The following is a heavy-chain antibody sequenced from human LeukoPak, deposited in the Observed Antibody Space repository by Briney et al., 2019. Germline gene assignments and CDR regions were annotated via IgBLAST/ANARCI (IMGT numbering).Heavy chain of an antibody. CDR2: IYYSGST. CDR1: GGSVSSGSYY. D-gene: IGHD3-3*01. Sequence: PSETLSLTCTVSGGSVSSGSYYWSWIRQPPGKGLEWIGYIYYSGSTNYNPSLKSRVTISVDTSKNQFSLKLSSVTAADTAVYYCARASYLEWLTIDYWGQGTLVTVSS. J-gene: IGHJ4*02. CDR3: ARASYLEWLTIDY. V-gene: IGHV4-61*01.